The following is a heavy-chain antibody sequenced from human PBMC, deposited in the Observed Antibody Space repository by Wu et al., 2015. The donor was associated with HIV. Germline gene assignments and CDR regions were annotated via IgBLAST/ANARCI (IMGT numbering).Heavy chain of an antibody. J-gene: IGHJ3*02. CDR3: NRGMQQWVNDAFDI. D-gene: IGHD6-13*01. CDR2: INPGIGST. V-gene: IGHV1-46*03. CDR1: GYAFTSYY. Sequence: QVQLVQSGAEMKKPGASVNISCEASGYAFTSYYIHWVRQAPGQGLGWLGLINPGIGSTYYAEKFQGRVTMTRDTSTNTVNMQLGTLTSEDTAVYYCNRGMQQWVNDAFDIWGQGTMVTVSS.